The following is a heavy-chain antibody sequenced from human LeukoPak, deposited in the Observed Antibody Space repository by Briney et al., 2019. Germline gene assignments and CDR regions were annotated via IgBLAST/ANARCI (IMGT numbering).Heavy chain of an antibody. Sequence: GASVKVSRKASGGTFSSYAISWVRQAPGQGLEWMGGIIPIFGTANYAQKFQGRVTITADESTSTAYMELSSLRSEDTAVYYCARDRHSSGWHNWFDPWGQGTLVTVSS. CDR1: GGTFSSYA. CDR3: ARDRHSSGWHNWFDP. J-gene: IGHJ5*02. D-gene: IGHD6-19*01. V-gene: IGHV1-69*01. CDR2: IIPIFGTA.